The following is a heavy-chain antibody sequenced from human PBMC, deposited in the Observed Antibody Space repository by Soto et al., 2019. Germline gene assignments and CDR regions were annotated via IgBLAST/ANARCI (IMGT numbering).Heavy chain of an antibody. CDR1: GFTFSGFD. Sequence: GGSLRLSCEASGFTFSGFDMHWVRQPTGKGLEWVSSIGTAGDTYYAVSVKGRFTISRDNAKNSLSLQMNSLRAGDMAVYFCAKSQEIGTHFFDSWGQGTKVTVSS. CDR3: AKSQEIGTHFFDS. V-gene: IGHV3-13*01. J-gene: IGHJ4*02. CDR2: IGTAGDT. D-gene: IGHD6-13*01.